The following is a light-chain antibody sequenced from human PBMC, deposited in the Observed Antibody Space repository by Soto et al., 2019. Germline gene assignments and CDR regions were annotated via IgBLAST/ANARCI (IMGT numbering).Light chain of an antibody. J-gene: IGKJ4*01. CDR1: QSVSSN. V-gene: IGKV3-15*01. CDR3: QPYNNWPLT. Sequence: DMVMTQSPATLSVSPGERATLSCRASQSVSSNLAWYQQKPGQAPRLLIYGASTRATGVPTRFSGSRSGAEFTLTINSLQSEDVAVYYCQPYNNWPLTLGGGTKVDIK. CDR2: GAS.